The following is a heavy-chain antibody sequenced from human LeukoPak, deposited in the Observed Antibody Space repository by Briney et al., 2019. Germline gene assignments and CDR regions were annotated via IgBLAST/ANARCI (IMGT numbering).Heavy chain of an antibody. Sequence: GRCLRPSCAPSAFTLISYAMRWVRPAPGKGLEWVSAISGSGGSTYYADSVKGRLTISRDNSKNTLYLQMNSLRGEDTAVYYCAKDLEANNYYYYFGMDVWGQGTTVTVSS. CDR1: AFTLISYA. J-gene: IGHJ6*02. V-gene: IGHV3-23*01. D-gene: IGHD3-3*01. CDR3: AKDLEANNYYYYFGMDV. CDR2: ISGSGGST.